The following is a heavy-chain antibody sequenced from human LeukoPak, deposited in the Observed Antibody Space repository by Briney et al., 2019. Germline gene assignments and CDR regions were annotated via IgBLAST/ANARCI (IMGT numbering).Heavy chain of an antibody. D-gene: IGHD6-13*01. CDR2: ISGRGGST. CDR3: AKGSAYSSSWGYYYYYGMDV. J-gene: IGHJ6*02. CDR1: GFAFSGYA. Sequence: GGSLRLSCAASGFAFSGYAMSCVRRAPGKGLGWVSAISGRGGSTYYADSVKGRFTISRDNTKNTLYLQMNSLRAEDTAVYYCAKGSAYSSSWGYYYYYGMDVWGQGTTVTVSS. V-gene: IGHV3-23*01.